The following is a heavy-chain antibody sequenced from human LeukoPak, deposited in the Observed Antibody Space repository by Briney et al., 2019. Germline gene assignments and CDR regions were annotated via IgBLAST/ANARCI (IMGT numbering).Heavy chain of an antibody. Sequence: GGSLRLSCAASGFTFTTYWMHWVRQAPGKGLVWVSHIDSDGSITSYADSVKGRFTISRDNAKNTLYLQMNSLRAEDTAVYYCARDAVDTANAVWGQGTTVTVSS. J-gene: IGHJ6*02. CDR2: IDSDGSIT. CDR3: ARDAVDTANAV. V-gene: IGHV3-74*01. D-gene: IGHD5-18*01. CDR1: GFTFTTYW.